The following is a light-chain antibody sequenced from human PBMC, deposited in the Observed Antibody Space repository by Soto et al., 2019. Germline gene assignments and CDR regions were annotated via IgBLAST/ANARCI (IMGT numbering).Light chain of an antibody. J-gene: IGLJ1*01. Sequence: QSVLTQPPSVSGAPGQRVTISCSGSSSNLGAGYDVQWYRQFPGTAPKLLIYANSVRPSGVPDRFSGSKSGTSASLAITGLQAEDEDDYYCQSYDSSLIVSKVFGNGTKLTV. V-gene: IGLV1-40*01. CDR1: SSNLGAGYD. CDR3: QSYDSSLIVSKV. CDR2: ANS.